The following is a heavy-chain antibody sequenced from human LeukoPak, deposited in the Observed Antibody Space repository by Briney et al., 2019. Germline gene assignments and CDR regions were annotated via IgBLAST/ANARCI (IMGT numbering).Heavy chain of an antibody. V-gene: IGHV3-23*01. CDR1: GFTFSSYA. Sequence: PGGSLRLSCAASGFTFSSYAMSWVRQAPGKGLEWVSAISGSGGSTYYADSVKGRFTISRDNSKNTLYLQMNSLRAEDTAVYYCAKDPVRPNYYDSSGYSEADYWGQGTLVTASS. CDR3: AKDPVRPNYYDSSGYSEADY. J-gene: IGHJ4*02. CDR2: ISGSGGST. D-gene: IGHD3-22*01.